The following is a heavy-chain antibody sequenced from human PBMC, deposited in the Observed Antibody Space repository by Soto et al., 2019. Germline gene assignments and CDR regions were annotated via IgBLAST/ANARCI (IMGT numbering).Heavy chain of an antibody. CDR2: VSNNGGST. CDR1: GFSFSSYA. D-gene: IGHD6-6*01. V-gene: IGHV3-64D*06. J-gene: IGHJ4*02. Sequence: GGSLRLSCSASGFSFSSYAMHWVRQAPGKGLEYASGVSNNGGSTYYADSMKGRFTISRDNSKNSLYLQMSSLRAEDTAVYYCVKDRVLSTIADRRSFDYWGQGTLVTVSS. CDR3: VKDRVLSTIADRRSFDY.